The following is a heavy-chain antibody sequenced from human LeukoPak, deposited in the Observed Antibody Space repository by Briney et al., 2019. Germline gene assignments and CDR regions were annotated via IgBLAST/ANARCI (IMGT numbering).Heavy chain of an antibody. Sequence: GGSLRLSCAASGFTFTSYSMNWLRQAPGKGLEWVSYISSSSSTIYYADSVKGRFAVSRDNAKNSVHLQLNSLRDEDTAMYYCARSNDYWGRGTLVTVSS. CDR2: ISSSSSTI. J-gene: IGHJ4*02. CDR1: GFTFTSYS. CDR3: ARSNDY. V-gene: IGHV3-48*02.